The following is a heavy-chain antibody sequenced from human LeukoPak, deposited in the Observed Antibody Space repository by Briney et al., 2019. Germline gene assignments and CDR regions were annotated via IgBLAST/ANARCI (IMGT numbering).Heavy chain of an antibody. CDR3: ARISDSNWYFDL. CDR2: MNANSEYT. J-gene: IGHJ2*01. Sequence: GASVKVSCKASGYSFSNHDINWVRKATGQGLEWMGWMNANSEYTGYSQKFQGRVTMTRTTSTNTAYMELSSLRSEDTAVYYCARISDSNWYFDLWGRGTLVTVSS. D-gene: IGHD5-18*01. CDR1: GYSFSNHD. V-gene: IGHV1-8*02.